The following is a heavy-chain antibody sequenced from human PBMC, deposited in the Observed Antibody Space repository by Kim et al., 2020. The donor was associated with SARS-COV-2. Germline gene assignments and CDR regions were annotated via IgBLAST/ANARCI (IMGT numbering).Heavy chain of an antibody. J-gene: IGHJ4*02. D-gene: IGHD1-26*01. CDR2: ISSNGGST. CDR1: GFTFSSYA. CDR3: ARSSGSFDY. V-gene: IGHV3-64*01. Sequence: GGSLRLSCAASGFTFSSYAMHWVRQAPGKGLEYVSAISSNGGSTYYANSVKGRFTISRDNSKNTLYLQMGSLRAEDMAVYYCARSSGSFDYWGQGTLVTV.